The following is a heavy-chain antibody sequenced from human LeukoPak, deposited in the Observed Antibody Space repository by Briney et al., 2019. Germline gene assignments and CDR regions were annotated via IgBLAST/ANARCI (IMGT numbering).Heavy chain of an antibody. CDR2: IRTTAEGAKYA. V-gene: IGHV3-48*02. J-gene: IGHJ4*02. CDR3: ATDQRYAFDY. Sequence: GGSLRLSCATSGFSFTDYPMNWVRQAPGKGLEWISNIRTTAEGAKYAYYADSVKGRVTISRDDGKNTLYLHMNSLRDDDSAVYYCATDQRYAFDYWGQGILVTVSS. D-gene: IGHD3-9*01. CDR1: GFSFTDYP.